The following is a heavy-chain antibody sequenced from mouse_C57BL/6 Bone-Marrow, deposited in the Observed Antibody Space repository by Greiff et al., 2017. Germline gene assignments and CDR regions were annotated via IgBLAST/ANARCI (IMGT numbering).Heavy chain of an antibody. J-gene: IGHJ2*01. CDR3: TRSLIYYGTNY. V-gene: IGHV14-2*01. CDR2: IDPEDGET. Sequence: VQLQQSGAELVKPGASVKLSCTASGFTINDYYIHWVKQRTEQGLEWIGRIDPEDGETKYAPKFQDKATITAEPSSNTAYLQLSSLTSEDTAVYYCTRSLIYYGTNYWGQGTTLTVSA. D-gene: IGHD1-1*01. CDR1: GFTINDYY.